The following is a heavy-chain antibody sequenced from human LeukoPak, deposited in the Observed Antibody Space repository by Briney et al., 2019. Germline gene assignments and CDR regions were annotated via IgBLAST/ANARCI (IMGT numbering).Heavy chain of an antibody. J-gene: IGHJ4*02. V-gene: IGHV1-18*01. CDR3: ARDFSVSNYYDSSGYYGIFDY. CDR1: GYTFTSYG. Sequence: ASVKVSCKASGYTFTSYGISWVRQAPGQGLEWMGWISAYNGNTNYAQKLQGRVTVTTDTSTSTAYMELRSLRSDDTAVYYCARDFSVSNYYDSSGYYGIFDYWGQGTLVTVSS. D-gene: IGHD3-22*01. CDR2: ISAYNGNT.